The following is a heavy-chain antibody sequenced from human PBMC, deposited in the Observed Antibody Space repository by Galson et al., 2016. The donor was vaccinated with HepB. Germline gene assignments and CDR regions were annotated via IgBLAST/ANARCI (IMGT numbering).Heavy chain of an antibody. Sequence: SLRLSCAASGFTFSTYAMSWVRQAPGKGLEWVSYISSSSSTIYYADSVKGQFTISRDNSKNTLYLQMNSLGAEDTAIYYCAVRYSSIWYFQHWGRGTLVSVSS. CDR1: GFTFSTYA. J-gene: IGHJ1*01. CDR3: AVRYSSIWYFQH. V-gene: IGHV3-48*01. D-gene: IGHD6-13*01. CDR2: ISSSSSTI.